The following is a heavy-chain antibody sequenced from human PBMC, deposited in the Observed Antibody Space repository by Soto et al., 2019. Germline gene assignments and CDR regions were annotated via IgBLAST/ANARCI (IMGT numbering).Heavy chain of an antibody. Sequence: EVQLTESGGGLVQPGGSLRLSCAASGITFSSYSMTWVRQAPGKGLEWVSGISDSGGNTWYADSVKGRFTISRDNSKNTLFLQMNSLRAEDTAVYFCSKWSGFGDAWGQGTLVTVSS. V-gene: IGHV3-23*01. J-gene: IGHJ5*02. CDR3: SKWSGFGDA. CDR1: GITFSSYS. D-gene: IGHD3-10*01. CDR2: ISDSGGNT.